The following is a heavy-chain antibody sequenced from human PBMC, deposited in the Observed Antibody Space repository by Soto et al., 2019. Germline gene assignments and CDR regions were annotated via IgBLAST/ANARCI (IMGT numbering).Heavy chain of an antibody. Sequence: SETLSLTCTVSGGSISGYYWSWIRQPPGTGLEWIGYFYYSGSTNYNPSLTSRVTISVDTSKNQFSLKPSSVTAADTAVYYCARDFSLQGEYNWNYDDYYYHGMDVWGEGTTVTVSS. CDR3: ARDFSLQGEYNWNYDDYYYHGMDV. CDR2: FYYSGST. CDR1: GGSISGYY. V-gene: IGHV4-59*01. J-gene: IGHJ6*01. D-gene: IGHD1-7*01.